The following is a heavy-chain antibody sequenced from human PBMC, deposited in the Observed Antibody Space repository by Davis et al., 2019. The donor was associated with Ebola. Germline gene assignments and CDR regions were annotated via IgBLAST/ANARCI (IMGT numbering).Heavy chain of an antibody. CDR1: GYTFTGYY. J-gene: IGHJ4*02. V-gene: IGHV1-2*06. CDR2: INPNSGNT. Sequence: AASVKVSCKASGYTFTGYYMHWVRQAPGQGLEWMGRINPNSGNTNYAQKLQGRVTMTTDTSTSTAYMELRSLRSDDTAVYYCARGVGIAVAGDYFDYWGQGTLVTVSS. D-gene: IGHD6-19*01. CDR3: ARGVGIAVAGDYFDY.